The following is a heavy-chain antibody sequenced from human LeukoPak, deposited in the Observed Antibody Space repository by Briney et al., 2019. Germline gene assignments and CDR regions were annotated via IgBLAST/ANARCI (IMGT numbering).Heavy chain of an antibody. CDR1: GYIFSDYW. J-gene: IGHJ4*02. CDR3: ARERGYYCSTGSCYFDF. V-gene: IGHV5-51*01. Sequence: GESLKISCRGSGYIFSDYWIGWVRQMPGRGLEWMGIIYAGDSDTRYMPSFQGQVTISADKSINTAYLQWSSLKASDTAVYSCARERGYYCSTGSCYFDFWGRGTLVTVSS. D-gene: IGHD2-15*01. CDR2: IYAGDSDT.